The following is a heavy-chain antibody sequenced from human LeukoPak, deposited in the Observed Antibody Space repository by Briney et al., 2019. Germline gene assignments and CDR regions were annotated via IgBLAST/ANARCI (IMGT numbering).Heavy chain of an antibody. CDR3: ARLQYCSGTSCYWFDP. J-gene: IGHJ5*02. V-gene: IGHV3-23*01. CDR2: ISGGGGST. D-gene: IGHD2-2*01. CDR1: GFTFTSYS. Sequence: GGSLRLSCAASGFTFTSYSMNWVRQAPGKGLEWVSTISGGGGSTYYADSVKGRFTISRDNSKNTLYLQVNSLRAEDTAVYYCARLQYCSGTSCYWFDPWGQGTLVTVSS.